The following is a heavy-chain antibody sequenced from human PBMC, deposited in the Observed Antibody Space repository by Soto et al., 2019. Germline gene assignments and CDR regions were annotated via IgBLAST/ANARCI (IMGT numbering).Heavy chain of an antibody. CDR1: GGTFSSYA. CDR3: ARTPGGYFYYGMDV. CDR2: IIPIFGTA. J-gene: IGHJ6*02. D-gene: IGHD2-15*01. Sequence: ASVKVSCKASGGTFSSYAISWVRRAPGQGLEWMGGIIPIFGTANYAQKFQGRVTITADESTSTAYMELSSLRSEDTAVYYCARTPGGYFYYGMDVWGQGTTVTVSS. V-gene: IGHV1-69*13.